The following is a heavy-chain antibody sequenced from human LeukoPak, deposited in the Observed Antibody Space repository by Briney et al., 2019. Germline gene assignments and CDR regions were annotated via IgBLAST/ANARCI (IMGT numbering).Heavy chain of an antibody. Sequence: SVKVSCKASGGTFSSYAISWVRQAPGQGLEWMGGIIPIFGTANYAQKLQGRVTITADESTSTAYMELSSLRSEDTAVYYCAREVPSYDFWSGTNWFDPWGQGTLVTVSS. CDR2: IIPIFGTA. D-gene: IGHD3-3*01. CDR1: GGTFSSYA. V-gene: IGHV1-69*13. CDR3: AREVPSYDFWSGTNWFDP. J-gene: IGHJ5*02.